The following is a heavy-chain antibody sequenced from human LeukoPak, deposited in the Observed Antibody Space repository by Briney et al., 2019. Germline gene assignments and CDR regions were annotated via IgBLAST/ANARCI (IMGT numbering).Heavy chain of an antibody. Sequence: GGSLRLSCAASGFIVSTHYMSWVRQAPGKGLEWVSSITSTSSYIYYADSVKGRFAISRDNAKNSLYLQMNSLRAEDTAVYFCARSQVLGTFDHWGQGTLLTVSS. CDR1: GFIVSTHY. J-gene: IGHJ4*02. CDR3: ARSQVLGTFDH. D-gene: IGHD1/OR15-1a*01. V-gene: IGHV3-21*01. CDR2: ITSTSSYI.